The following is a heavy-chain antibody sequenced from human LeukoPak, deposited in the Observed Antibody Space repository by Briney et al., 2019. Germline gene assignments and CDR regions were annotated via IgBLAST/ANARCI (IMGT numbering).Heavy chain of an antibody. J-gene: IGHJ4*02. D-gene: IGHD3-3*01. CDR3: ARDLNFWSGYWNY. Sequence: GGSLRLSCAASGFTFSSYWMSWVRQAPGKGLEWVANIKQDGSEKNYVDSVKGRFTISRDNAKNSLYLQMNSLRAEDTAVYYCARDLNFWSGYWNYWGQGTLVTVSS. V-gene: IGHV3-7*01. CDR2: IKQDGSEK. CDR1: GFTFSSYW.